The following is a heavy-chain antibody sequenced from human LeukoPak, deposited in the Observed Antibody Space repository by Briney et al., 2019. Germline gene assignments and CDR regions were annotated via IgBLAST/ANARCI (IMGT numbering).Heavy chain of an antibody. CDR2: IYYSGST. V-gene: IGHV4-59*12. Sequence: PSETLSLTCTVSGGAISSYYSSWIRQPPGEGLEWIGYIYYSGSTNYNPSLKSRVTMSVDKSKNQFFLTLTSVTAADTATYFCARAPRAYCSATGSCFQDDWGQGTLVIVSS. CDR1: GGAISSYY. CDR3: ARAPRAYCSATGSCFQDD. D-gene: IGHD2-15*01. J-gene: IGHJ4*02.